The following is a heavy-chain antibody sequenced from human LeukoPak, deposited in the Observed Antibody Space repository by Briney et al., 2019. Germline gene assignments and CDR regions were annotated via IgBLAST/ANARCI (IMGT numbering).Heavy chain of an antibody. CDR2: ISSSGSTI. CDR1: GFTFSSYE. CDR3: ARPYYDSSGYYYLDY. J-gene: IGHJ4*02. Sequence: GGSLRLSCAASGFTFSSYEMNWVRQAPGKVLEWVSYISSSGSTIYYADSVKGRFTISRDNAKNSLYLQMNSLRAEDTAVYYCARPYYDSSGYYYLDYWGQGTLVTVSS. V-gene: IGHV3-48*03. D-gene: IGHD3-22*01.